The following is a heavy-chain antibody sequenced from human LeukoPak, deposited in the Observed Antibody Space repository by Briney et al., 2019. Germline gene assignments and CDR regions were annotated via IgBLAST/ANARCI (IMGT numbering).Heavy chain of an antibody. J-gene: IGHJ4*02. CDR2: ISGSGVTT. D-gene: IGHD6-13*01. CDR3: ARDRQQLANCDF. Sequence: PGGSLRLSCAASGFTFSSYAMSWVRQAPGKGLEWVSAISGSGVTTYYADSVKGRFTSSRDNSKNTLYLQMNSLRAEDTAVYYCARDRQQLANCDFWGQGTLVTVSS. CDR1: GFTFSSYA. V-gene: IGHV3-23*01.